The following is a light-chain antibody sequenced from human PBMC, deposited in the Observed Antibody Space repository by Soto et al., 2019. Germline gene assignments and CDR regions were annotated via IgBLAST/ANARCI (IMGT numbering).Light chain of an antibody. CDR2: EAS. J-gene: IGKJ1*01. V-gene: IGKV1-5*03. CDR3: QQSYNTPRT. CDR1: QSIDSW. Sequence: DIQRTLSHSPMTASVGDRVAIACQASQSIDSWLDWYQQKPGKAPKFLIYEASILESGVPSRFSGIGSGTEFTLTIASLQPDDFATYYCQQSYNTPRTFGQGTKVDI.